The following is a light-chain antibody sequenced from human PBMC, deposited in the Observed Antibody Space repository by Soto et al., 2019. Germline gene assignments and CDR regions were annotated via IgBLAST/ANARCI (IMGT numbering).Light chain of an antibody. CDR2: DAS. J-gene: IGKJ5*01. V-gene: IGKV3-11*01. CDR1: QSVSSY. CDR3: QQRSNWLSIT. Sequence: EIVLTQSPATLSLSPGERATLSCRASQSVSSYLAWYQQKPGQAPRLLIYDASNRATGIPARFSGSGSGTDFTVTISSLEPEDFAVYYCQQRSNWLSITFGQGTLLEIK.